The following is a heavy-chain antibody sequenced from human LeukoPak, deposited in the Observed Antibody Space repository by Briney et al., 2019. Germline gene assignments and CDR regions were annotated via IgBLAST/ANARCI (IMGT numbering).Heavy chain of an antibody. V-gene: IGHV1-2*02. CDR1: GYTFTGYY. CDR2: INPNSGGT. J-gene: IGHJ4*02. Sequence: ASVKVSCKASGYTFTGYYMHWVRQAPGQGLEWMGWINPNSGGTNYAQKFQGRVTMTRDTSISTAYMEPSRLRSDDTAVYYCARIAKLRYFDWLLSDFDYWGQGTLVTVSS. CDR3: ARIAKLRYFDWLLSDFDY. D-gene: IGHD3-9*01.